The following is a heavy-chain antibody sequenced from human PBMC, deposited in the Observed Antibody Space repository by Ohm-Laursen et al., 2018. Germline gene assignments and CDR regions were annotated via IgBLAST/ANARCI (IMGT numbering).Heavy chain of an antibody. D-gene: IGHD6-19*01. Sequence: TLSLTCAVYGGSFSGYYWNWTRQPPGKGLEWIGEINHSRSTKYNSSFKSRVTISVDTSKNQFSLKLSSVTAADTAVYYCARGFSGWWGRIDYWGQGILVTVSS. CDR1: GGSFSGYY. CDR3: ARGFSGWWGRIDY. CDR2: INHSRST. V-gene: IGHV4-34*01. J-gene: IGHJ4*02.